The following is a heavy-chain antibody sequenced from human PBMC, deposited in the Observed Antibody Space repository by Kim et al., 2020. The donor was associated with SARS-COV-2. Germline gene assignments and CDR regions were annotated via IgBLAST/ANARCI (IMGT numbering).Heavy chain of an antibody. Sequence: GGSLRLSCAASGFTFSSYAMSWVRQAPGKGLEWVSAISGSGGSTYYADSVKGRFTISRDNSKNTLYLQMNSLRAEDTAVYYCAKDVGEDDFWSGYYTTGWFDPWGQGTLVTVSS. V-gene: IGHV3-23*01. CDR3: AKDVGEDDFWSGYYTTGWFDP. CDR2: ISGSGGST. D-gene: IGHD3-3*01. CDR1: GFTFSSYA. J-gene: IGHJ5*02.